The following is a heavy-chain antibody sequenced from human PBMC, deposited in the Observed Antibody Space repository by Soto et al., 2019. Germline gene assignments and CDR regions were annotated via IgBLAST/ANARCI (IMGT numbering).Heavy chain of an antibody. CDR1: GGTFSSYA. Sequence: SVKVSCKASGGTFSSYAISWVRQAPGQGLEWMGGIIPIFGTANYAQKFQGRVTITADESTSTAYMELSSLRSEDTAVYYCARTGGYCSSTSCYTIDAFDIWGQGTMVS. J-gene: IGHJ3*02. CDR3: ARTGGYCSSTSCYTIDAFDI. V-gene: IGHV1-69*13. CDR2: IIPIFGTA. D-gene: IGHD2-2*02.